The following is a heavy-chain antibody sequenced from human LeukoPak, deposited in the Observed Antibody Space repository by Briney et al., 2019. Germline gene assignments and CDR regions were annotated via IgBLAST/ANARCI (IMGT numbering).Heavy chain of an antibody. CDR3: ARVLPGIAAAGITRYYYYYGMDV. CDR1: GGSFSGYY. V-gene: IGHV4-34*01. D-gene: IGHD6-13*01. J-gene: IGHJ6*02. Sequence: SETLSLTCAVYGGSFSGYYWSWIRQPPEKGLEWIGEINHSGSTNYNPSLKSQVTISVDTSKNQFSLKLSSVTAADTAVYYCARVLPGIAAAGITRYYYYYGMDVWGQGTTVTVSS. CDR2: INHSGST.